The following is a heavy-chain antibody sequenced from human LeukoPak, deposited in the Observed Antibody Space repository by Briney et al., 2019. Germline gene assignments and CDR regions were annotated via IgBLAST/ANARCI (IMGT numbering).Heavy chain of an antibody. D-gene: IGHD3-22*01. CDR2: MNPNSGNT. V-gene: IGHV1-8*01. CDR3: AREVDYYDTSDYFPLGY. CDR1: GYTFTSYD. Sequence: ASVKVSCKASGYTFTSYDINWVRQATGQGLEWTGWMNPNSGNTGYAQQFQGRVTMTRDTSISTAYMELSRLRSDDTAVYYCAREVDYYDTSDYFPLGYWGRGTLVTVSS. J-gene: IGHJ4*02.